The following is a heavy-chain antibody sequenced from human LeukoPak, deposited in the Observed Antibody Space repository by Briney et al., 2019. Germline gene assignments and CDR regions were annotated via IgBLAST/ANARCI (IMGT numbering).Heavy chain of an antibody. Sequence: SQTLSLTYTVSGGSISSGSYYWSWIRQPAGKGLEWIGRIYTSGSTNYNPSLKSRVTISVDTSKNQFSLKLSSVTAADTAVYYCARDLSWFDPWGQGTLVTVSS. D-gene: IGHD2/OR15-2a*01. V-gene: IGHV4-61*02. CDR3: ARDLSWFDP. CDR2: IYTSGST. J-gene: IGHJ5*02. CDR1: GGSISSGSYY.